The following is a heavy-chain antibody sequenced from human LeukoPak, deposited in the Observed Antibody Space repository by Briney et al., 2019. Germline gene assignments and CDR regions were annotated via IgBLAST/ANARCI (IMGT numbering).Heavy chain of an antibody. CDR3: AREGTSGTHLNWFDP. D-gene: IGHD1-1*01. CDR2: FYYTGST. CDR1: GGSVNTYC. Sequence: KPSETLSLTCTVSGGSVNTYCWNWIRQPPGKGLEWIGYFYYTGSTYYNPSLKSRVTISVDTSKNQFSLKLSSVTAADTAVYYCAREGTSGTHLNWFDPWGQGTLVTVSS. V-gene: IGHV4-59*02. J-gene: IGHJ5*02.